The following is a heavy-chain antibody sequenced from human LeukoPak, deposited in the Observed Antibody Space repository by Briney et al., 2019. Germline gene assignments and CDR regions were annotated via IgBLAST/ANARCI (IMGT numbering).Heavy chain of an antibody. D-gene: IGHD3-3*01. Sequence: SGPTLVKDTQTLTLTCSFSGFSLTTGGEGVGWIRQPPGKALEWLALIYWDNNKQYSPSLKSRLTITKDTSKNQVVLTLANVDPVDTGTYFCEHRRSVGVSGFFDYWGQGTLVTVSS. CDR3: EHRRSVGVSGFFDY. CDR1: GFSLTTGGEG. CDR2: IYWDNNK. V-gene: IGHV2-5*02. J-gene: IGHJ4*02.